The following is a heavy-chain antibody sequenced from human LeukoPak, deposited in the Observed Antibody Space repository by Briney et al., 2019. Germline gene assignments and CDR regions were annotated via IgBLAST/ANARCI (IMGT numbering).Heavy chain of an antibody. D-gene: IGHD5-12*01. CDR3: ARVVATSREDAFDI. V-gene: IGHV3-21*01. CDR1: GFTFSSYS. Sequence: GGSLRLSCAASGFTFSSYSMNWVRQAPGKGLEWVSSISSSSSYIYYADSVKGRFTISGDNAKNSLYLQMNSLRAEDTAVYYCARVVATSREDAFDIWGQGTMVTVSS. J-gene: IGHJ3*02. CDR2: ISSSSSYI.